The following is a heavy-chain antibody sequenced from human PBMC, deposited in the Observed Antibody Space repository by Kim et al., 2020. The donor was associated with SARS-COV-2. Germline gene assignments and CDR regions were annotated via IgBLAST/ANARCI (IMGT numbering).Heavy chain of an antibody. J-gene: IGHJ5*01. V-gene: IGHV3-49*04. CDR3: ARGKGSIAALPFEF. CDR2: IRVKDYGGTA. D-gene: IGHD6-6*01. Sequence: GGSLRLSCSGSGFTFGDYTMGWVRQAPGKGLEWLGFIRVKDYGGTAEYAASVKGRFTILRDDSKSTAYLQMNSLKTEDTAVYYCARGKGSIAALPFEFWGQGTLVTVSS. CDR1: GFTFGDYT.